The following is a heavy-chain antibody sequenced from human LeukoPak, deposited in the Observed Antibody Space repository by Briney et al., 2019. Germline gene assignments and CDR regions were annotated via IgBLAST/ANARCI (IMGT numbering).Heavy chain of an antibody. D-gene: IGHD4-23*01. CDR1: GGSISSYY. CDR2: IYYSGTN. J-gene: IGHJ4*02. V-gene: IGHV4-59*08. Sequence: KPSETLSLTCTVSGGSISSYYWSWIRQPPGKGLEWIGYIYYSGTNNYNPSLKSRVTISIDTSKNQFSLKLGSVTAADTAVYYCARRFFSDGGTYYFDYWGQGILVTVSS. CDR3: ARRFFSDGGTYYFDY.